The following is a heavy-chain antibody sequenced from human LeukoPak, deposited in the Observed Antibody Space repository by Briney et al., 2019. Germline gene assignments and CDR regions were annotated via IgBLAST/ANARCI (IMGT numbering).Heavy chain of an antibody. J-gene: IGHJ4*02. D-gene: IGHD4-17*01. V-gene: IGHV1-69*05. Sequence: SVKVSCKASGGTFSSYAISWVRQAPGQGLEWMGGIIPILGTANYAQKFQGRVTITTDESTSTAYMELSSLRSEDTAVYYCARNPNDYGDLYFDYWGQGTLVTVSS. CDR2: IIPILGTA. CDR1: GGTFSSYA. CDR3: ARNPNDYGDLYFDY.